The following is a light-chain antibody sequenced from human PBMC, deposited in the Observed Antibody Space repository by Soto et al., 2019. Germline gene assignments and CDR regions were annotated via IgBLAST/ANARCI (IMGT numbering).Light chain of an antibody. Sequence: QVTQSPSSVSASFGDRVTITCQTSKDISTSVAWYQQKPGKAPNLLIYSASALHRGVPSRFSGSGSGTEFRLTISTMQPDDFATYYCQQYDSFSVTFGQGTRLEI. CDR2: SAS. CDR1: KDISTS. CDR3: QQYDSFSVT. J-gene: IGKJ5*01. V-gene: IGKV1-5*01.